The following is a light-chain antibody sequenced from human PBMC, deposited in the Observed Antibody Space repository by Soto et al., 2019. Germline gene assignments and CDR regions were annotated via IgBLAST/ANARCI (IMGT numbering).Light chain of an antibody. CDR2: EVT. CDR3: SSYTRSGTVV. Sequence: QSALTQPASVSGSPGQSITISCTGTSSDVGGYNYVCWYQQHPGKAPKLIIYEVTNRPSGVSNRFSASKSGNTASLSISGLQAEDEADYYCSSYTRSGTVVFGGGTKLTVL. CDR1: SSDVGGYNY. J-gene: IGLJ2*01. V-gene: IGLV2-14*03.